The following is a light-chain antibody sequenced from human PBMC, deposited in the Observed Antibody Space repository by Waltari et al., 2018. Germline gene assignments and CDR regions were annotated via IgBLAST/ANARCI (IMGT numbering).Light chain of an antibody. J-gene: IGKJ5*01. Sequence: DIVLTQSPATLSLSPGERATPPCRASQSVSTSLAWYQQKPGQAPRLLIYDASNRATGIPARFTGSGSGTDFTLTISSLEPEDFGVYYCQQRSTWPPITFGQGTRLEIK. CDR1: QSVSTS. CDR2: DAS. CDR3: QQRSTWPPIT. V-gene: IGKV3-11*01.